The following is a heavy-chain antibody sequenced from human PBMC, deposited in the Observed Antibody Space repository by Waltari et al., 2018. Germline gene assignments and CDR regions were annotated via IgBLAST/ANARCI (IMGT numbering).Heavy chain of an antibody. CDR3: ASGYYSRPIDF. Sequence: VQLVQSGAEVTKPGESLTLSCTTSGHSFSTHYIAWVRQVPGKGLEWVGLIYPADSDSTISPSFQGQVVISVDKSTNTTFLQWRSLKASDSAMYYCASGYYSRPIDFWGQGTLVSVSS. V-gene: IGHV5-51*01. CDR2: IYPADSDS. CDR1: GHSFSTHY. J-gene: IGHJ4*02. D-gene: IGHD2-21*01.